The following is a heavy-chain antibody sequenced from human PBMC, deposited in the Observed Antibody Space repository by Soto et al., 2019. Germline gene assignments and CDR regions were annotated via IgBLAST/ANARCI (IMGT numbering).Heavy chain of an antibody. D-gene: IGHD2-2*02. V-gene: IGHV5-51*01. CDR3: ARPQIPGYCSSTSCYNPPDAFDI. J-gene: IGHJ3*02. CDR2: IYPGDSDT. Sequence: GESLKISCKGSGYSFTSYWISWVRQMPGKGLEWMGIIYPGDSDTRYSPSFQGQVTISADKSISTAYLQWSSLKASDTAMYYRARPQIPGYCSSTSCYNPPDAFDIWGQGTMVTVSS. CDR1: GYSFTSYW.